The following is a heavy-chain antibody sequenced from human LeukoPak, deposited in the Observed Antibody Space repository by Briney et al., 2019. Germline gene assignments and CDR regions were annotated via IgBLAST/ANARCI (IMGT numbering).Heavy chain of an antibody. J-gene: IGHJ6*02. V-gene: IGHV3-23*01. CDR3: AKGATLGYCSSTSCPAHYYGMDV. CDR2: ISGSGGST. Sequence: GGSLRLSCAASGFTFSSYAMSWVRQAPGKGLEWVSAISGSGGSTYYADSVKGRFTISRDTSKNTLYLQMNSLRAEDTAVYYCAKGATLGYCSSTSCPAHYYGMDVWGQGTTVTVSS. CDR1: GFTFSSYA. D-gene: IGHD2-2*01.